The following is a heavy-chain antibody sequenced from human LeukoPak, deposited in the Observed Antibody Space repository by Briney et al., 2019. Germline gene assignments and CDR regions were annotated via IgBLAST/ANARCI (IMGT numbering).Heavy chain of an antibody. J-gene: IGHJ4*02. CDR3: AREQGTYYYDTSGSLTY. Sequence: GGSLRLSCAASGFTFRSFAMHWVRQAPGKGLEWVAVISYDGSNKKYADSVKGRFAISRDNSKNTLYLQMNSLRAEDTAVYYCAREQGTYYYDTSGSLTYWGQGTLVTVSS. CDR1: GFTFRSFA. D-gene: IGHD3-22*01. CDR2: ISYDGSNK. V-gene: IGHV3-30*09.